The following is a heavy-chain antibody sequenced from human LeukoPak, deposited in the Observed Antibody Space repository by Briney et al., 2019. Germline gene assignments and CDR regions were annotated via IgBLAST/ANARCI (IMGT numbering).Heavy chain of an antibody. CDR3: AKEGYVNGVVDY. Sequence: GGSLRLSCAASGVNFRGYAMHWVRLVPGKGLEWVAFLRFDGSNEKYAESLEGRLTISRDNSKYTLYLPINTLRVDDSAVYYCAKEGYVNGVVDYWGQGTLVNVSS. CDR2: LRFDGSNE. CDR1: GVNFRGYA. D-gene: IGHD2-15*01. J-gene: IGHJ4*02. V-gene: IGHV3-30*02.